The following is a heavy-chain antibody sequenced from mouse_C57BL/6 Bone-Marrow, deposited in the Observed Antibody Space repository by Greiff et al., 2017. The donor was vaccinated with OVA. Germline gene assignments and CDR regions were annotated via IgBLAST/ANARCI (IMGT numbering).Heavy chain of an antibody. D-gene: IGHD1-1*01. CDR2: IYPGSGNT. Sequence: VNLVESGAELVRPGASVKLSCKASGYTFTDYYINWVQQRPGQGLEWIARIYPGSGNTYYNEKFKGKATLTAEKSSSTAYMQISSLTSEDSAVYFCARGDYGYFDYWGQGTTLTVSS. CDR3: ARGDYGYFDY. J-gene: IGHJ2*01. V-gene: IGHV1-76*01. CDR1: GYTFTDYY.